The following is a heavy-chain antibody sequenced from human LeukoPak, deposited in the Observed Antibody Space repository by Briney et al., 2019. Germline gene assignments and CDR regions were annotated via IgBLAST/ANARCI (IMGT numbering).Heavy chain of an antibody. D-gene: IGHD2-2*03. Sequence: ASVKVSCKASGYTFTGYYMHWVRQAPGQGLEWMGWIKPNSGGTNYAQKFQGRVTMTRDTSISTAYMELSRLRSDDTAVYYCARFRGYCSSTSCYELDVWGQGTTVTVSS. CDR3: ARFRGYCSSTSCYELDV. CDR2: IKPNSGGT. V-gene: IGHV1-2*02. CDR1: GYTFTGYY. J-gene: IGHJ6*02.